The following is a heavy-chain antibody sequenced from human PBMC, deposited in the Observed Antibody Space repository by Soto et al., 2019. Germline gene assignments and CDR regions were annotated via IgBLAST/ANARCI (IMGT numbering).Heavy chain of an antibody. CDR1: GFTCSDYG. CDR2: IKRDGSEK. CDR3: ATSMGRGGNDY. J-gene: IGHJ4*02. V-gene: IGHV3-7*02. Sequence: EVQLVESGGGLVQPGGSLRLSCAASGFTCSDYGMSWVRQAPGKGLECVANIKRDGSEKYYVDPVKGRFTISRDNAKNSLSLQMTRLRAEDTALYYCATSMGRGGNDYWGQGTLVTVSS. D-gene: IGHD3-10*01.